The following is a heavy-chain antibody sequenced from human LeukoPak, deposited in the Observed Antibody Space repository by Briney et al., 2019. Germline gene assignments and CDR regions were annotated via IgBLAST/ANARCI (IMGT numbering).Heavy chain of an antibody. J-gene: IGHJ4*02. CDR3: ARDLSGIAGYTYGRGIDY. D-gene: IGHD5-18*01. V-gene: IGHV3-30*02. CDR2: IRYDGSNK. Sequence: GGSLRLSCAASGFTFSSYGMHWVRQAPGKGLEWVAFIRYDGSNKYYADSVKGRFTISRDNSKNTLYLQMNSLRAEDTAVYYCARDLSGIAGYTYGRGIDYWGQGTLVTVSS. CDR1: GFTFSSYG.